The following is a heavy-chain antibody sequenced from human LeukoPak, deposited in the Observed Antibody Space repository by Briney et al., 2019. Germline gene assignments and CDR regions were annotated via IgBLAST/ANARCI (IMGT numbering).Heavy chain of an antibody. D-gene: IGHD3-22*01. J-gene: IGHJ4*02. CDR2: INSDGSTT. CDR1: GFMFSSYW. Sequence: PGGSLRLSCAASGFMFSSYWMHWVRQAPGKGLVWVSRINSDGSTTSYADSVKGRFTVSRDNAKNTLYLQMNSLRAEDTAVYYCARRDGNYYDSSGSVDYWGQGTLVTVSS. V-gene: IGHV3-74*01. CDR3: ARRDGNYYDSSGSVDY.